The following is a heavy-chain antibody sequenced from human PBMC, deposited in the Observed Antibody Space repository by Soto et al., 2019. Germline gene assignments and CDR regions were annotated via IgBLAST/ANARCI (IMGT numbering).Heavy chain of an antibody. CDR1: GGSVSSGSYY. Sequence: SETLSLTCTVSGGSVSSGSYYWSWIRQPPGKGLEWIGYIYYSGSTNYNPSLKSRVTISVDTSKNQFSLKLSSVTAADTAMYYCARVYSTAYYFDYWGQGTLVTVSS. CDR3: ARVYSTAYYFDY. J-gene: IGHJ4*02. D-gene: IGHD6-13*01. CDR2: IYYSGST. V-gene: IGHV4-61*01.